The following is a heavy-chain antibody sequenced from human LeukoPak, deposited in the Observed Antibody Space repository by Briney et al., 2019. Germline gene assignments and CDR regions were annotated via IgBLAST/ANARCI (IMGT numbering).Heavy chain of an antibody. CDR2: ISSSSSTI. Sequence: GGSLRLSCAASGFTFSSYSMNWVRQAPGKGLEWVSYISSSSSTIYYADSVKGRFTISRDNAKNSLYLQMNSLRAEDTAVYYCARVAPLLGDYTAFDIWGQGTMVTVSS. V-gene: IGHV3-48*04. D-gene: IGHD4-17*01. CDR3: ARVAPLLGDYTAFDI. J-gene: IGHJ3*02. CDR1: GFTFSSYS.